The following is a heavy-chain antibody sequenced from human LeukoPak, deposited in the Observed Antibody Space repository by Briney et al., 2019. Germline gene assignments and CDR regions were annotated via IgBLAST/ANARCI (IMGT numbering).Heavy chain of an antibody. V-gene: IGHV1-18*01. CDR3: ARGVIAARPGELED. CDR2: ISAYNGNT. CDR1: GYTFTSYG. Sequence: GASVKVSCKASGYTFTSYGISWVRQAPGQGLEWMGWISAYNGNTNYAQKLQGRVTMTTDTSTSTAYMELRSLRSDGTAVYYCARGVIAARPGELEDWGQGTLVTVSS. J-gene: IGHJ4*02. D-gene: IGHD6-6*01.